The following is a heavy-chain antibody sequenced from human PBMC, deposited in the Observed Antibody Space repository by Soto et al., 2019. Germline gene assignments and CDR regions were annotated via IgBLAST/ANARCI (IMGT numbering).Heavy chain of an antibody. CDR1: GYTFTSYY. CDR2: MNPNSGNT. CDR3: ARGDFQYYDFWSGYYYYYYGMDV. Sequence: ASVKVSCKASGYTFTSYYINWVRQATGQGLEWMGWMNPNSGNTGYAQKFQGRVTMTRNTSISTAYMELSSLRSEDTAVYYCARGDFQYYDFWSGYYYYYYGMDVWGQGTTVTVS. V-gene: IGHV1-8*01. D-gene: IGHD3-3*01. J-gene: IGHJ6*02.